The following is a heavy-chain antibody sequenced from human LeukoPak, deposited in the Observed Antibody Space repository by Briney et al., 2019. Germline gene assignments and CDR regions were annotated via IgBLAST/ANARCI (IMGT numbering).Heavy chain of an antibody. Sequence: SETLSLTCTVSGGSISIYYWSWIRQPPGKGLEWIGYIYYSGSTNYNPSLKSRVTISVDTSKNQFSLKLSSVTAADTAVYYCARGSGYPYYFDYWGQGTLVTVSS. V-gene: IGHV4-59*01. D-gene: IGHD3-3*01. CDR2: IYYSGST. CDR3: ARGSGYPYYFDY. J-gene: IGHJ4*02. CDR1: GGSISIYY.